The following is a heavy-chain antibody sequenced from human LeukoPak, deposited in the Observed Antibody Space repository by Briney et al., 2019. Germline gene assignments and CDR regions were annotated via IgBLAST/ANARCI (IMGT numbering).Heavy chain of an antibody. CDR3: ARQGPTYYDILTGSKS. CDR2: IDPSDSYT. J-gene: IGHJ4*02. Sequence: GESLKISCKGSGYSCTSYWISWVRQMPGKGLEWMGRIDPSDSYTNYSPSFQGHVTISADKSISTAYLQWSSLKASDTAMYYCARQGPTYYDILTGSKSWGQGTLVTVSS. V-gene: IGHV5-10-1*01. CDR1: GYSCTSYW. D-gene: IGHD3-9*01.